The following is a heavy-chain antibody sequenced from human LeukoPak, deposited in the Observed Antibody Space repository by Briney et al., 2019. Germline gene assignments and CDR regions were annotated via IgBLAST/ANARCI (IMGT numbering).Heavy chain of an antibody. CDR1: GFTFSSYG. V-gene: IGHV3-30*18. Sequence: PGGSLRLSCAASGFTFSSYGMHWVRQAPGKGLEWVAVISYDGSNKYYADSVKGRFTISRDNSKNTLYLQMNSLRAEDTAVYYCAKDSGSSGYDWAPYYYFDYWGQGTLVTVSS. J-gene: IGHJ4*02. CDR2: ISYDGSNK. CDR3: AKDSGSSGYDWAPYYYFDY. D-gene: IGHD5-12*01.